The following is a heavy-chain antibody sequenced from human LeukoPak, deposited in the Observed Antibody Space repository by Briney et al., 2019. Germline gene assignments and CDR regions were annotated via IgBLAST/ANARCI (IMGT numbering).Heavy chain of an antibody. CDR3: ARDSSGSVVYFDY. Sequence: GGSLRLSCAASGFTFSSYAMSWVRQAPGKGLEWVSHISSSGSTIYYADSVKGRFTISRDNAKNSLYLQMNSLRAEDTAVYYCARDSSGSVVYFDYWGQGTLVTVSS. CDR1: GFTFSSYA. CDR2: ISSSGSTI. J-gene: IGHJ4*02. V-gene: IGHV3-48*04. D-gene: IGHD3-22*01.